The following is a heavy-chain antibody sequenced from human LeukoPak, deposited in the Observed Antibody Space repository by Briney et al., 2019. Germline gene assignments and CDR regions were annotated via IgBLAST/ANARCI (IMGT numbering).Heavy chain of an antibody. CDR3: AKDKVYGGSYFYYFDY. Sequence: GGSLRLSCAASGFTFDDYAMHWVRQAPGKGLEWVSGISWISGSIGYADSVKGRFTISRDNAKNSLYLQMNSLRAEDTALYYCAKDKVYGGSYFYYFDYWGQGTLVTVSS. J-gene: IGHJ4*02. D-gene: IGHD1-26*01. CDR1: GFTFDDYA. V-gene: IGHV3-9*01. CDR2: ISWISGSI.